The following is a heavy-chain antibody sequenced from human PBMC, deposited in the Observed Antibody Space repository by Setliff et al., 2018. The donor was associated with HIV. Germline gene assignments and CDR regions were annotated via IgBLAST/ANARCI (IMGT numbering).Heavy chain of an antibody. CDR3: ASRVYYYDDSATLREEGFVP. Sequence: KPSETLSLTCTVPGGSIRSGSYYWTWIRQPAGKGPEWIGHIYTNGYTNYNPSLRRRLTISVDTSKNQFSLKLSSVTAADTAVYYCASRVYYYDDSATLREEGFVPWGQGTLVTVSS. CDR1: GGSIRSGSYY. D-gene: IGHD3-22*01. CDR2: IYTNGYT. J-gene: IGHJ5*02. V-gene: IGHV4-61*09.